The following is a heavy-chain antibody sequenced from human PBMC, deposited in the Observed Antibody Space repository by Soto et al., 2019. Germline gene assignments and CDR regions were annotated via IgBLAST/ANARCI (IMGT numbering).Heavy chain of an antibody. J-gene: IGHJ4*02. D-gene: IGHD3-22*01. CDR2: ISGSGDFT. V-gene: IGHV3-23*01. CDR3: AKKGGSSAYYYPMDY. Sequence: GALRLSCATSGFIFGSYAMNWVRQAPGKGLEWVSVISGSGDFTDYTDSVKGRFTISRDNSRQTLYLQMNSLRPEDTAVYYCAKKGGSSAYYYPMDYWGQGTLVTVSS. CDR1: GFIFGSYA.